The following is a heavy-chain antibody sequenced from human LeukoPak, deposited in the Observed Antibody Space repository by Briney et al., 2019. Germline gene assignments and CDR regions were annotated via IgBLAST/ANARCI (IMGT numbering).Heavy chain of an antibody. CDR3: ARHLGYGEPFDY. CDR2: IYYSGST. CDR1: GGSISSSSYY. J-gene: IGHJ4*02. D-gene: IGHD4-17*01. V-gene: IGHV4-39*01. Sequence: PSETLSLTCTVSGGSISSSSYYWGWIRQPPGKGLEWIGSIYYSGSTYYNPSLKSRVTISVDTSKNQFSLKLSSVTAADMAVYYCARHLGYGEPFDYCGQGTLVTVSS.